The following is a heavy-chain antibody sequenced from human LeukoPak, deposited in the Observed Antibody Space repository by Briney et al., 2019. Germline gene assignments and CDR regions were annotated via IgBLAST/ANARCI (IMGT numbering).Heavy chain of an antibody. Sequence: GGSLRLSCAASGFAFSSYWMSWVRQAPGKGLEWVSGISGSGGNTYYADSVKGRFTISRDNSKNTLYLEMNSLRVEDTAIYYCAKGRVSGGLFYFDYWGQGTLVTVSS. J-gene: IGHJ4*02. CDR1: GFAFSSYW. D-gene: IGHD2-15*01. CDR3: AKGRVSGGLFYFDY. CDR2: ISGSGGNT. V-gene: IGHV3-23*01.